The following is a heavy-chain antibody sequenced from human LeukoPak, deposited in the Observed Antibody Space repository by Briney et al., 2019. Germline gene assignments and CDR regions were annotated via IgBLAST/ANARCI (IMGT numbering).Heavy chain of an antibody. CDR3: ARDRTQGKGSRSFTNYYYYMDV. CDR1: GGTFSSYA. D-gene: IGHD3-10*01. V-gene: IGHV1-69*06. Sequence: GASVKVSCKASGGTFSSYAISWVRQAPGQGLEWMGGIIPIFGTANYAQKFQGRVTITADKSTSTAYMELSSLRSEDTDVYYCARDRTQGKGSRSFTNYYYYMDVWGKGTTVTVSS. J-gene: IGHJ6*03. CDR2: IIPIFGTA.